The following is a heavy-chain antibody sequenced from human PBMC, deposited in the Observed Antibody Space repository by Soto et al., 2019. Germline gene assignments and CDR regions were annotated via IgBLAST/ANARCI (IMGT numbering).Heavy chain of an antibody. CDR2: ISSNGGST. CDR3: VKYYFDSSGYYGLNAFDI. Sequence: PGGSLRLSCLASRFTFSTYAMHWVRQAPGKGLEYVSTISSNGGSTYYADSVKGRFTISRDNSKNTLYLQMSSLRDEDTAVYYCVKYYFDSSGYYGLNAFDIWGQGTMVTVSS. J-gene: IGHJ3*02. CDR1: RFTFSTYA. V-gene: IGHV3-64D*06. D-gene: IGHD3-22*01.